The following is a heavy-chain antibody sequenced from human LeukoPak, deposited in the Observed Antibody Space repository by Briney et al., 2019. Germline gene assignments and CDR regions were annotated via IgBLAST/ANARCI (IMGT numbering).Heavy chain of an antibody. CDR3: ARDNYYDSSGYYYGNWFDP. Sequence: PGGSLRLSCAASGFTFSSYGMHWVRQAPGKGLEWVAVIWYDGSNKYYADSVKGRFTISRDNSKNTLYLQMNSLRAEDTAVYYCARDNYYDSSGYYYGNWFDPWGQGTLVTVSS. J-gene: IGHJ5*02. D-gene: IGHD3-22*01. CDR1: GFTFSSYG. V-gene: IGHV3-33*01. CDR2: IWYDGSNK.